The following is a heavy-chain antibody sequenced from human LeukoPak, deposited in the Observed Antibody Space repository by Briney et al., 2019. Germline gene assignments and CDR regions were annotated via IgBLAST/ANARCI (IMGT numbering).Heavy chain of an antibody. J-gene: IGHJ4*02. V-gene: IGHV3-48*04. CDR1: GFIFSNYW. CDR3: ARDRGGSYSAIDY. CDR2: ISSSSITI. D-gene: IGHD2-15*01. Sequence: GGSLRLSCADSGFIFSNYWMSWVRQAPGKGLEWVSFISSSSITIYYADSVKGRFTISRDNAEKSLYLQMNSLRAEDTAVCYCARDRGGSYSAIDYWGQGTLVTVSS.